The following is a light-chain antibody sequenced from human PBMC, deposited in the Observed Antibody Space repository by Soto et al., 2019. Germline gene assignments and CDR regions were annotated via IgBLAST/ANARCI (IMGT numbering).Light chain of an antibody. CDR3: CSFAGSDAFGV. CDR2: QTN. J-gene: IGLJ3*02. V-gene: IGLV2-23*01. Sequence: QSALAQPASVSGSPGQSITVSCTGTSNDVGYYNLVSWYQQHPGKAPKLIIYQTNQRPSGVSNRFSGSKSGNTASLTISGLQAEDEADYYCCSFAGSDAFGVFGGGTQLTVL. CDR1: SNDVGYYNL.